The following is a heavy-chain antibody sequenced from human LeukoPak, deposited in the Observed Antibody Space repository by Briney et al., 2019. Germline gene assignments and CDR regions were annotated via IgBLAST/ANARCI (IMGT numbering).Heavy chain of an antibody. J-gene: IGHJ6*03. V-gene: IGHV3-20*01. CDR3: ARNYVPLYYYYYMDV. D-gene: IGHD3-16*01. CDR2: INWSGGST. CDR1: GFTFSSYA. Sequence: GGSLRLSCAASGFTFSSYAMSWVRQAPGKGLEWVSGINWSGGSTGYADSVKGRFTISRDNAKNSLYLQMNSLRAEDTALYHCARNYVPLYYYYYMDVWGKGTTVTVSS.